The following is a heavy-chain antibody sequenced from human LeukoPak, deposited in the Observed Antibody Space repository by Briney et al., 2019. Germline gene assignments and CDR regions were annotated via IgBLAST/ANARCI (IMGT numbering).Heavy chain of an antibody. V-gene: IGHV1-8*03. CDR2: MNPNSVNT. J-gene: IGHJ4*02. D-gene: IGHD3-3*01. Sequence: ASVKVSCKASGYTFTSYDINWVRQATGQGLEWMGWMNPNSVNTGYAQKFQGRVTITRNTSISTAYMELSSLRSEDTAVYYCARAGVRFLEWLLYYFDYRGQGTLVTVSS. CDR1: GYTFTSYD. CDR3: ARAGVRFLEWLLYYFDY.